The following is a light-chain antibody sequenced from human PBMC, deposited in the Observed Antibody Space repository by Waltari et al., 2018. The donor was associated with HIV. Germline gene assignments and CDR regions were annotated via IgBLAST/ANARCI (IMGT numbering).Light chain of an antibody. CDR2: WAS. V-gene: IGKV4-1*01. Sequence: DIVMTQSPHSLALSLGERATINCKSSQSIFYRSRNANYLAWSQQKPGQSPKLLIYWASSRASGVPDRFSGSGSRTDFTLSISSLQSEDVAVYFCQQYYSTPPTFGQGTRVEIK. CDR1: QSIFYRSRNANY. CDR3: QQYYSTPPT. J-gene: IGKJ1*01.